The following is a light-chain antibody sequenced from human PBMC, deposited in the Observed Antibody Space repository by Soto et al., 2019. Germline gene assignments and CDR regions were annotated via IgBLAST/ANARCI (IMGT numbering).Light chain of an antibody. J-gene: IGLJ1*01. V-gene: IGLV2-14*02. CDR3: SSYTSSSTFVV. CDR2: QGT. Sequence: QSVLTQPASVSGSPGQSITISCTGTSTDVGNYNLVSWYQQYPGKPPKLIIYQGTKRPSGVSARFSASKSGNTASLTISGLQAEDEADYYCSSYTSSSTFVVFGTGTKLTVL. CDR1: STDVGNYNL.